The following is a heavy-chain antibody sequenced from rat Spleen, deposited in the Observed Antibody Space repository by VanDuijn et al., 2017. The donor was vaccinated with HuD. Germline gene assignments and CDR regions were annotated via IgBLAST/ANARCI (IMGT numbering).Heavy chain of an antibody. J-gene: IGHJ2*01. CDR3: AKAVNYGGPRFDY. Sequence: EVQLVESGGGLVQPGRSMKLSCAASGFTFSSFPMAWVRQAPTKGLEWVASISTGGGNTYYRDSVKGRFTISRDNAKKHLYLQMDSLRSEDTATYYCAKAVNYGGPRFDYWGQGVMVTVSS. D-gene: IGHD1-11*01. V-gene: IGHV5-46*01. CDR2: ISTGGGNT. CDR1: GFTFSSFP.